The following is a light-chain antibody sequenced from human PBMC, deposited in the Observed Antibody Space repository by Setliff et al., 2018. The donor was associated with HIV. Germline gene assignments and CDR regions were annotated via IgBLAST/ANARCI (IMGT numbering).Light chain of an antibody. CDR2: EVS. CDR1: SSDVGSYNL. Sequence: QSALTQPASMSGSPGQSITISCTGTSSDVGSYNLVSWYQQHPGKAPKLMIYEVSKRPSGVSNRFSGSKSGNTASLTISGLQAEDEAHYYCCSYAGSSDVFGGGTQRTVL. J-gene: IGLJ2*01. CDR3: CSYAGSSDV. V-gene: IGLV2-23*02.